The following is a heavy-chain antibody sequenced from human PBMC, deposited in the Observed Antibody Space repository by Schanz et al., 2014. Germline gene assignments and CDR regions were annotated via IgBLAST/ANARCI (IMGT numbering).Heavy chain of an antibody. CDR1: GFTVNTNY. CDR2: MYINSGST. Sequence: EVQLVESGGGLIQPGGSLRLSCAVSGFTVNTNYMSWVRQAPGKGLEWISSMYINSGSTQYADSVKGRFIISRDSSKNPIFLQMNSLRAEDTAVYFCARAGGRDGYNLAFDVWGQGTLVTVSS. CDR3: ARAGGRDGYNLAFDV. V-gene: IGHV3-53*01. J-gene: IGHJ3*01. D-gene: IGHD5-12*01.